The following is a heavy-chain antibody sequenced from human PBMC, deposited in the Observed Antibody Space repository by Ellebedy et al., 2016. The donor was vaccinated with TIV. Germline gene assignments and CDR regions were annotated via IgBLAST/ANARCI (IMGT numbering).Heavy chain of an antibody. D-gene: IGHD6-6*01. CDR3: AITSARPEHFDY. CDR1: GFTFSSYG. Sequence: PGGSLRLSCAASGFTFSSYGFHWVRQAPGKGLERVAFISSDGNNKYYADSVKGRFTISRDNSKNTLYLQVNSLRAEDTAVYYCAITSARPEHFDYWGQGTLVTVSS. J-gene: IGHJ4*02. CDR2: ISSDGNNK. V-gene: IGHV3-30*03.